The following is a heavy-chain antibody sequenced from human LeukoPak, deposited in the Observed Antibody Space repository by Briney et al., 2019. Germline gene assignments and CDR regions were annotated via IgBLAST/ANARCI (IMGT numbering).Heavy chain of an antibody. CDR2: INHSGST. CDR1: GGSFSGYY. J-gene: IGHJ4*02. V-gene: IGHV4-34*01. CDR3: ARGPTVVTPSHFDY. Sequence: SETLSLTCAVYGGSFSGYYWSWIRQPPGKGLEWIGEINHSGSTNYNPSLKSRVTISVDTSKNQFSLKLSSVTAADTAEYYCARGPTVVTPSHFDYWGQGTLVTVSS. D-gene: IGHD4-23*01.